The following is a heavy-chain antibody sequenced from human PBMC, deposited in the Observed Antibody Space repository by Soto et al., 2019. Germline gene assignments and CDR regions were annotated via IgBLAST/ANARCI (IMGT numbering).Heavy chain of an antibody. CDR2: IIPAFGPA. V-gene: IGHV1-69*01. J-gene: IGHJ1*01. CDR3: ARSGPYCNGGSCYFQY. Sequence: QVQLVQSGAEVKKPGSSVKASCKVSGGTFSSFDISWLRQAPGQRLEWMGGIIPAFGPANYAPKFQGTVSITADDSATTVYMELSSLRSDDTGVYYCARSGPYCNGGSCYFQYWGQGTLVTVSS. D-gene: IGHD2-15*01. CDR1: GGTFSSFD.